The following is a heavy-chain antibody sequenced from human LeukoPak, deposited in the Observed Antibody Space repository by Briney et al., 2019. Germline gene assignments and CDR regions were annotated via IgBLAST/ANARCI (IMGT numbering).Heavy chain of an antibody. V-gene: IGHV1-2*02. D-gene: IGHD3-10*01. CDR3: ARAVTMVRGVIIWDYYYYYMDV. Sequence: GASVKVSCKASGYTFTGYYMHWVRQAPGQGLEWMGWINPNSGGTNYAQKFQGRVTMTRDTSISTAYMELSRLRSDDTAVYYCARAVTMVRGVIIWDYYYYYMDVWGKGTTVTVSS. J-gene: IGHJ6*03. CDR2: INPNSGGT. CDR1: GYTFTGYY.